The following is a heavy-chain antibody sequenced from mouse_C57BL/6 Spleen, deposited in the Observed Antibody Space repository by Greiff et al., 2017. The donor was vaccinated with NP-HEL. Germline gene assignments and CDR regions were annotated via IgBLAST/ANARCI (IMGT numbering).Heavy chain of an antibody. Sequence: DVQLQQSGAELVRPGASVKLSCTASGFNIKDYYMHWVKQRPEQGLEWIGRIDPEDGDTEYAPKFQGKATMTADTSSNTAYLQLSSLTSEDTAVYYCTTYYSNRAWFAYWGQGTLVTVSA. CDR2: IDPEDGDT. D-gene: IGHD2-5*01. CDR3: TTYYSNRAWFAY. CDR1: GFNIKDYY. V-gene: IGHV14-1*01. J-gene: IGHJ3*01.